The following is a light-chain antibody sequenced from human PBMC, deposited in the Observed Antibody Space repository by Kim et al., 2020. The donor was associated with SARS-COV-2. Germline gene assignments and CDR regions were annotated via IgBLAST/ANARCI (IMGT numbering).Light chain of an antibody. CDR2: GAS. V-gene: IGKV3-20*01. CDR3: QQYSRSPFT. CDR1: QTVSNNY. J-gene: IGKJ2*01. Sequence: LSPGERATLSCRASQTVSNNYLAWYQQKPGQAPRLLIYGASSRATGIPERFSGSGSGTDFTLTISRLEPDDFAVYHCQQYSRSPFTFGQGTKLEI.